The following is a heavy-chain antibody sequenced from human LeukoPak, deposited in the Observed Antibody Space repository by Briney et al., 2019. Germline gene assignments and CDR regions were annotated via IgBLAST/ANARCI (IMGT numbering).Heavy chain of an antibody. CDR1: GFTFSGSA. V-gene: IGHV3-73*01. CDR3: TTGLRMTTPDY. Sequence: GGSLRLSCAASGFTFSGSAMHWVRQASGKGLEWVGRIRTKANSYATAYAASVKGRFTISRDDSKNTAYLQMNSLKTEDTAVYYCTTGLRMTTPDYWGQGTLVTVSS. D-gene: IGHD2-15*01. J-gene: IGHJ4*02. CDR2: IRTKANSYAT.